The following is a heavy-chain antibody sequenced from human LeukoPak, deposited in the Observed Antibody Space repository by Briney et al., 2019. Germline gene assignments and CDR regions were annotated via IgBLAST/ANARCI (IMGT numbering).Heavy chain of an antibody. Sequence: SETLSLTCTVSGGSLSSYYWSWIRQPPGKGLEWIGDIYYSGSTNSNPSLKSRVTKSVDTSKNPLSLTLSSVTAAHTPVYYCARAKHRDAVPGIWFDTWGQGSQGTVSS. CDR2: IYYSGST. CDR3: ARAKHRDAVPGIWFDT. CDR1: GGSLSSYY. V-gene: IGHV4-59*01. J-gene: IGHJ5*02. D-gene: IGHD6-19*01.